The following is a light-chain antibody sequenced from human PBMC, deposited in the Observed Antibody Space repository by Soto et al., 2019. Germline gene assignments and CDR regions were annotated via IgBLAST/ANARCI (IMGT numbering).Light chain of an antibody. CDR1: QSPIYSDGKTY. J-gene: IGKJ4*01. V-gene: IGKV2D-29*01. CDR2: EVS. Sequence: DIVMTQTPLSLSVTPGQPASISCKSSQSPIYSDGKTYLYWYLQKAGQPPQLLIYEVSKRFSGVPDRFSGSGSGTDFTLRISRVEAEDVGDYYCMQSKQLPITFSGGTKVEIK. CDR3: MQSKQLPIT.